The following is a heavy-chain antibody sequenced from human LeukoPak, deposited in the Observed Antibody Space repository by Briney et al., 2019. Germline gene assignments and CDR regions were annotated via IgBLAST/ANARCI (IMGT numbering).Heavy chain of an antibody. D-gene: IGHD2-2*01. CDR2: INNYYRKT. V-gene: IGHV1-18*04. J-gene: IGHJ3*02. CDR3: AREVPGHAFDI. Sequence: ASVKVSCKASGYTFTGYYMHWVRQAPGQGLEWMGWINNYYRKTNYAQKFQGRVTMTTDTSTSTVYMEMRSLISDDTAVYYCAREVPGHAFDIWGQGTMVTVSS. CDR1: GYTFTGYY.